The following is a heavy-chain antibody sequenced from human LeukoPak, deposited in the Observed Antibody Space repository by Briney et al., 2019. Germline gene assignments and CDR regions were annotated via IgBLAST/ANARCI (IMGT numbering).Heavy chain of an antibody. CDR3: AKAELVGAAGAVGY. J-gene: IGHJ4*02. CDR1: GFTFSSFA. V-gene: IGHV3-23*01. CDR2: ISGSGGST. D-gene: IGHD2-15*01. Sequence: GGSLRLSCAASGFTFSSFAMSWVRQAPGKGLEWVSAISGSGGSTYYADSVKGRFSISRDDSKNTLYLQMNSLRAEDTAVYYCAKAELVGAAGAVGYWGQGTLVTVSS.